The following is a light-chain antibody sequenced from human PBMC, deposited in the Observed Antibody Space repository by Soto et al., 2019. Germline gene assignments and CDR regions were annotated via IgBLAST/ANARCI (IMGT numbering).Light chain of an antibody. Sequence: DIQMTQSPSSVSASVGDRVTITCRASQDIGSWLAWYQQRPGEAPKLLIYAASSLQSGVPSRFSGSGSATDFTLTISSLQPEDFGTYYCQQANRLPITFGQGTRLDIK. CDR2: AAS. CDR1: QDIGSW. V-gene: IGKV1D-12*01. J-gene: IGKJ5*01. CDR3: QQANRLPIT.